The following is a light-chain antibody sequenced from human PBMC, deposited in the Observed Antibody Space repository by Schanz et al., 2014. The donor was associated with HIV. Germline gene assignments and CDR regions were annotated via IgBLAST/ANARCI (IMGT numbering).Light chain of an antibody. Sequence: QSALTQPASVSGSPGQSITISCTGTSSDVGGYNYVSWYQHHPGKAPKLMIYGVSNRPSGVSNRFSGSKSGNTASLTISGLQAEDEADYYCGSYSSGDSHWVFGGGTKLTVL. CDR1: SSDVGGYNY. J-gene: IGLJ3*02. CDR3: GSYSSGDSHWV. V-gene: IGLV2-14*03. CDR2: GVS.